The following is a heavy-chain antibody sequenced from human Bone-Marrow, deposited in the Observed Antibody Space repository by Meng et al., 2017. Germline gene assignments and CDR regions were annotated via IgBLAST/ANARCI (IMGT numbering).Heavy chain of an antibody. CDR2: IYHGGNT. Sequence: EEPGEWAAGLLTPWSTLSRSCVSAGCSSRSIDWWRWGRQPAGRGLEWIEKIYHGGNTNYNPSLKSRVTIAIDKSKNQFSLKLSSVTAADTAVYYGASWIYSCGWQWGQGALVTVSS. V-gene: IGHV4/OR15-8*02. CDR3: ASWIYSCGWQ. D-gene: IGHD6-19*01. J-gene: IGHJ4*02. CDR1: GCSSRSIDW.